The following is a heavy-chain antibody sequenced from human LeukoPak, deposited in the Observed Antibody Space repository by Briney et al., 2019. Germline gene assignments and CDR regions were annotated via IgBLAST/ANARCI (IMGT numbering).Heavy chain of an antibody. J-gene: IGHJ6*02. CDR3: ARGLWAPEFPLYGMDV. Sequence: GRSLRLSCAASGFTFSSYGMHWVRQAPGKGLEWVAVIWYDGSNKYYADSVKGRFTISRDNSKNTLYLQMNSLRAEDTAVYYCARGLWAPEFPLYGMDVWGQGTTVTVSS. CDR2: IWYDGSNK. D-gene: IGHD3-16*01. CDR1: GFTFSSYG. V-gene: IGHV3-33*01.